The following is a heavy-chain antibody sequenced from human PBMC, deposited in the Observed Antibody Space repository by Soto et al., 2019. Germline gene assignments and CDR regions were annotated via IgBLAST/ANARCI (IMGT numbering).Heavy chain of an antibody. CDR2: INHSGST. D-gene: IGHD6-6*01. Sequence: SETLSLTCAAYGGSFSGYYWSWIRQPPGKGLEWIGEINHSGSTNYNPSLKSRVTISVDTSKNQFSLKLSSVTAADTAVYYCARAYSSSSRGVRYYYYGMDVWGQGTTVTVSS. CDR3: ARAYSSSSRGVRYYYYGMDV. V-gene: IGHV4-34*01. CDR1: GGSFSGYY. J-gene: IGHJ6*02.